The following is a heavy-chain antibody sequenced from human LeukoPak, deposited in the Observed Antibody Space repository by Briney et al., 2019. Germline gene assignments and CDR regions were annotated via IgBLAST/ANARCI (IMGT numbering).Heavy chain of an antibody. J-gene: IGHJ5*02. V-gene: IGHV1-58*02. CDR3: ARAACSSTSCYDWFDP. CDR2: IVVGSGNT. D-gene: IGHD2-2*01. CDR1: GFTFTSSA. Sequence: ASVKVSCKASGFTFTSSAMQWVRQARGQRLEWIGWIVVGSGNTNYAQKFQERVTITRDMSTSTPYMELSSLRSEDTAVYYCARAACSSTSCYDWFDPWGQGTLVTVSS.